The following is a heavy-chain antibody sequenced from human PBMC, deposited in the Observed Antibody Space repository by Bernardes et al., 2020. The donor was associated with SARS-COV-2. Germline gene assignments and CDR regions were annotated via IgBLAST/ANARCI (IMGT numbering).Heavy chain of an antibody. CDR1: GGSMRSYF. CDR2: IYYSGST. Sequence: ETLSLTCTVSGGSMRSYFWSWIRQTPGKRLEWLGYIYYSGSTNYNPSLESRVTISVDTSKNQFSLKLSSVTAADTAVYYCAREVEMGVTPFAFDIWGQGTMVTVSS. J-gene: IGHJ3*02. V-gene: IGHV4-59*01. D-gene: IGHD4-4*01. CDR3: AREVEMGVTPFAFDI.